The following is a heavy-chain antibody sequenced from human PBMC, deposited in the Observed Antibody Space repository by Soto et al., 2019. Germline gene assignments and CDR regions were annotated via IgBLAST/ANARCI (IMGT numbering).Heavy chain of an antibody. J-gene: IGHJ4*02. Sequence: SETLSLTCAVSGGSISSGGYSWCWIRQPPGKGLEWIGYIYHSGSTYYNPSLKSRVTISVDRSKNQFSLKLSSVTAADTAVYYCASGLVTTLHYWGQGTLVTVSS. CDR3: ASGLVTTLHY. CDR1: GGSISSGGYS. D-gene: IGHD4-17*01. CDR2: IYHSGST. V-gene: IGHV4-30-2*01.